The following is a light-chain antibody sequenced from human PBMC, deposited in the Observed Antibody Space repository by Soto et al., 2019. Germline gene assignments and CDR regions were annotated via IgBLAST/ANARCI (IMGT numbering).Light chain of an antibody. Sequence: QLVLTQPPSVSGAPGQRVTISCTGNSSNIGAGFDVHWYQQLPGTAPKLLIYDNSNRPSGVPDRFSGSKSGNTASLTVSGLQAEDEADYYCSSYAASDNFVVFGGGTKLTVL. J-gene: IGLJ2*01. V-gene: IGLV1-40*01. CDR2: DNS. CDR3: SSYAASDNFVV. CDR1: SSNIGAGFD.